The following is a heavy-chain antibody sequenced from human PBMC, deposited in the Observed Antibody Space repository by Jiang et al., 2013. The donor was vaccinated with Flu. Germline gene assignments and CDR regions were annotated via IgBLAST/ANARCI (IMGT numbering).Heavy chain of an antibody. CDR3: ARRRVRGTDDAFDI. D-gene: IGHD3-10*01. V-gene: IGHV4-59*02. CDR1: SGSVTAYS. Sequence: GPGLVKPSETLSLTCSVSSGSVTAYSWSWLRQPPGKRLECIGFIYYGGNTDYAPSLKSRVTMSVDTSKNQFSLRLSSVTAADTAIYYCARRRVRGTDDAFDIWGQRDNRHRLF. J-gene: IGHJ3*02. CDR2: IYYGGNT.